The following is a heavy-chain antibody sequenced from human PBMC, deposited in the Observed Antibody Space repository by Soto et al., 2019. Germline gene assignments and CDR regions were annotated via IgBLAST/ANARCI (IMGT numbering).Heavy chain of an antibody. Sequence: EVQLVESGGGLVQPGGSLRLSCAASGFTFSRYSMNWVRQAPGKGLEWVSYISSSSSTRYYADSVKGRFTISRENAKNSLYLQMNSLRAEDTAVYYCARADSGYAHGYYYYGMDVWGQGTTVTVSS. CDR1: GFTFSRYS. D-gene: IGHD5-12*01. J-gene: IGHJ6*02. CDR3: ARADSGYAHGYYYYGMDV. V-gene: IGHV3-48*01. CDR2: ISSSSSTR.